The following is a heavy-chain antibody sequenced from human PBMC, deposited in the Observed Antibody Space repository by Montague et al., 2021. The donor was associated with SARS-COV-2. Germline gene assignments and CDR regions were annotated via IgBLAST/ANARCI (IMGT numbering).Heavy chain of an antibody. CDR2: IYHSGST. CDR1: GGSISSSSYY. CDR3: ARDVRYYDFWSGRAQTSPDY. J-gene: IGHJ4*02. V-gene: IGHV4-39*07. Sequence: SETLSLTCTVSGGSISSSSYYQGWIRQPPGKGLEWIGSIYHSGSTYYSPSLKSRVTISVDTSKNQFSLKLSSVTAADTAVYYCARDVRYYDFWSGRAQTSPDYWGQGTLVTVSS. D-gene: IGHD3-3*01.